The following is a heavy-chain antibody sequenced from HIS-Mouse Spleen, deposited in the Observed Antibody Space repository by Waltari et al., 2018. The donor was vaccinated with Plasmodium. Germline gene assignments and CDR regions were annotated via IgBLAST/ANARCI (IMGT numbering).Heavy chain of an antibody. J-gene: IGHJ4*02. CDR2: IQHSGSN. D-gene: IGHD6-19*01. CDR3: ARGPGYSSGWYYFDY. V-gene: IGHV4-34*01. CDR1: GGSFSGYY. Sequence: QVQLLQWGAGLLKPSETLSLTCAVYGGSFSGYYWGWIRQSPGKGLEWTGEIQHSGSNHYHPSLTSRVTISVDTSKNQFSLKLSSVTAADTAVYYCARGPGYSSGWYYFDYWGQGTLVTVSS.